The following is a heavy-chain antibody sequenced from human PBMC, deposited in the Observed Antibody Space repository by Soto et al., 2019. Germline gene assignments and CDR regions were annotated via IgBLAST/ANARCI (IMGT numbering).Heavy chain of an antibody. V-gene: IGHV4-31*03. CDR1: GGSINSGGSY. CDR3: ARGARRAGPKGRYYYYGMDV. J-gene: IGHJ6*02. CDR2: IYYRGNT. Sequence: SETLSLTCTVSGGSINSGGSYWNWIRQHPGKGLEWIAYIYYRGNTYSNPSLKSRVSISVDTSKNQFSLKLSSVTAADTAVYYCARGARRAGPKGRYYYYGMDVWGQGTTVTVSS. D-gene: IGHD3-10*01.